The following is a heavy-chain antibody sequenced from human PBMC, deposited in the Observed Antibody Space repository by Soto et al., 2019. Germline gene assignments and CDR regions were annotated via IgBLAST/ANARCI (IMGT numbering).Heavy chain of an antibody. CDR3: AKGVPGIAVAGTGYFQH. J-gene: IGHJ1*01. V-gene: IGHV3-23*01. CDR2: ISGSGDST. Sequence: GGSLSLSCAASGFTFSSYAMSWVRQAPGKGLEWVSGISGSGDSTYYADSVKGRFTISRDNSKKTLYLQMNSLRAEDTAVYYCAKGVPGIAVAGTGYFQHWGQGT. CDR1: GFTFSSYA. D-gene: IGHD6-19*01.